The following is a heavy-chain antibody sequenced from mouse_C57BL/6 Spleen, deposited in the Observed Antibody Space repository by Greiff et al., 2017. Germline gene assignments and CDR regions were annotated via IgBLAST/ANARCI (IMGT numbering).Heavy chain of an antibody. CDR3: AREGAAQGWFAY. D-gene: IGHD3-2*02. Sequence: QVQLQQPGAELVMPGASVKLSCKASGYTFTSYWMHWVKQRPGQGLEWIGEIDPSDSYTNYNQKFKGKSTLTVDKSSSTAYMQLSSLTSEDSAVYYCAREGAAQGWFAYWGQGTLVTVSA. CDR2: IDPSDSYT. V-gene: IGHV1-69*01. CDR1: GYTFTSYW. J-gene: IGHJ3*01.